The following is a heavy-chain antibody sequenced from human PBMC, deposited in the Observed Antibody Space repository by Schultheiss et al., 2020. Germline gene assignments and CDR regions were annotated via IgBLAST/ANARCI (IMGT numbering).Heavy chain of an antibody. J-gene: IGHJ6*02. Sequence: GGSLRLSCAASGFTFSSYGMHWVRQAPGKGLEWVAVISYDGSNKYYADSVKGRFTISRDNSKNTLYLQMNSLRAEDTALYYCARGWQGAAKGFDVWGQGSMVTVSS. V-gene: IGHV3-30*03. CDR2: ISYDGSNK. CDR3: ARGWQGAAKGFDV. CDR1: GFTFSSYG. D-gene: IGHD3-16*01.